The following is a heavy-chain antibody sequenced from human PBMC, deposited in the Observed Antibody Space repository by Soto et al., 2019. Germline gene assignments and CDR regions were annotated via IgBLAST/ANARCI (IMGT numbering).Heavy chain of an antibody. V-gene: IGHV1-3*01. CDR1: GYTFTSYA. CDR3: AREVRGIAVAGMDWFDP. CDR2: INAGNGNT. J-gene: IGHJ5*02. D-gene: IGHD6-19*01. Sequence: ASVKVSCKASGYTFTSYAMHWVRQAPGQRLEWMGWINAGNGNTKYSQKFQGRVTITRDTSASTAYMELSSLRSEDTAVYYCAREVRGIAVAGMDWFDPWGQGTLVTVS.